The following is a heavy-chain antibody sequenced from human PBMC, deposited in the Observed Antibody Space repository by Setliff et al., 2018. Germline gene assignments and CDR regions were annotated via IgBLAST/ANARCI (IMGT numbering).Heavy chain of an antibody. D-gene: IGHD5-12*01. CDR1: GYTFTTHG. V-gene: IGHV1-18*01. J-gene: IGHJ4*02. CDR3: ARVGDGYNLDY. CDR2: ISTDDGDT. Sequence: ASVKVSCKASGYTFTTHGISWVRQAPGQGLEWMGWISTDDGDTNFAQKFQGRVTLTTDTSTGTAYTELRSLTFDDTAVYYCARVGDGYNLDYWGQGTLVTVSS.